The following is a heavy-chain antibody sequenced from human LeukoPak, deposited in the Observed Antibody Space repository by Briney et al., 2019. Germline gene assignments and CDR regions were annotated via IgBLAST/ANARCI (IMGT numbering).Heavy chain of an antibody. CDR2: IYDSGST. D-gene: IGHD4-17*01. Sequence: SETLSLTCTVSGGSISSYFWSWIRQPPGKGLEWIGHIYDSGSTNYNPSLKSRVTISVDTSKNQFSLKLSSVTAADTAVYYCARRVSMTTVQGRQYNWFDPWGQGTLVTVSS. V-gene: IGHV4-59*01. J-gene: IGHJ5*02. CDR3: ARRVSMTTVQGRQYNWFDP. CDR1: GGSISSYF.